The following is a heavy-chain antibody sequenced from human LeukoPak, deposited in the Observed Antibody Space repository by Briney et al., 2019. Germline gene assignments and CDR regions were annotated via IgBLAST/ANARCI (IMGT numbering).Heavy chain of an antibody. CDR3: ARVRKGLYYYDSSGYYSHTTRLQPIFDY. J-gene: IGHJ4*02. CDR1: GGSISSSSYY. D-gene: IGHD3-22*01. Sequence: SETLSLTCTVSGGSISSSSYYWGWIRQPPGKGLEWIGSIYYSGSTYYNPSLKSRVTISVDTSKNQFSLKLSSVTAADTAVYYCARVRKGLYYYDSSGYYSHTTRLQPIFDYWGQGTLVTVSS. CDR2: IYYSGST. V-gene: IGHV4-39*07.